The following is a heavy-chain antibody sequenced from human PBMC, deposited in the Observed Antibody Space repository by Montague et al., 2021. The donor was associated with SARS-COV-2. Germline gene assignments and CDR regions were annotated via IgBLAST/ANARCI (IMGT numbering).Heavy chain of an antibody. CDR2: IYYSGST. CDR1: GGSISGYY. V-gene: IGHV4-59*01. J-gene: IGHJ6*02. Sequence: SETLSLTCTVSGGSISGYYWSWIRQPPGKRLEWIGYIYYSGSTKYNPFLESRDTVSVDRSKNQVSLKLSSVTAADTAVYYCARLLRSCTNGVCRTYYYYAMDVWGQGTTVTVSS. D-gene: IGHD2-8*01. CDR3: ARLLRSCTNGVCRTYYYYAMDV.